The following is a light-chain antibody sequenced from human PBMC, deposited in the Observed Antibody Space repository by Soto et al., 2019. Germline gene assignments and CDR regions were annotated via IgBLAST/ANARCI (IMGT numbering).Light chain of an antibody. CDR2: EVT. J-gene: IGLJ7*01. Sequence: QSVLTQPASVSGSPGQSITISCTGTSSDIGGYNYVSWYQQHPGKVPKLIIFEVTTRPSGISDRFSGSKSGNTASLTISGLQADDEADYYCSSFTSGTTLYVFGTGTQLTVL. CDR1: SSDIGGYNY. CDR3: SSFTSGTTLYV. V-gene: IGLV2-14*01.